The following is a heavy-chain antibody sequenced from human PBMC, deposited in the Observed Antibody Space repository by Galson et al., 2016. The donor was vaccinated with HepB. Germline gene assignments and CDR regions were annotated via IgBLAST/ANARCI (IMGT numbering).Heavy chain of an antibody. CDR3: ARYYHGEDRSDY. Sequence: SLRLSCAASGFTFSNYYMSWVRQAPGKGLEWVANIKQVGSGKYYVDSVKGRFTISRDNFENSLYLQMNSLRAEDTAVYYCARYYHGEDRSDYWGQGTLVTVSS. CDR1: GFTFSNYY. V-gene: IGHV3-7*03. D-gene: IGHD4-17*01. J-gene: IGHJ4*02. CDR2: IKQVGSGK.